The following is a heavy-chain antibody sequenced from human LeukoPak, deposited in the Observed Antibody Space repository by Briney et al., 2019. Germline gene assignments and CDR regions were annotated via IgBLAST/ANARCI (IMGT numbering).Heavy chain of an antibody. D-gene: IGHD6-19*01. CDR2: VYNSGRT. V-gene: IGHV4-59*12. CDR1: GDSIISYY. J-gene: IGHJ5*02. Sequence: TSETLSLTCTVSGDSIISYYWSWIRQPPGKGLEWIGYVYNSGRTSYNPSLTRRVTISADTSKNQFSLKMTSVTAADTAVYYCASLGAVAGILKNWFDPWGQGTLVTVSS. CDR3: ASLGAVAGILKNWFDP.